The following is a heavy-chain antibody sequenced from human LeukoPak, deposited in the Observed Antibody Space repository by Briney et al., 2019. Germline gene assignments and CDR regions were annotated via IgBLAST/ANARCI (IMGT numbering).Heavy chain of an antibody. D-gene: IGHD3-9*01. CDR1: GFTFSSDA. CDR2: ISGGGGDT. J-gene: IGHJ3*02. Sequence: GGSLRLSCAASGFTFSSDAMIWVRQAPGKGLEWVSNISGGGGDTYYGDSVKGRFTISRDNSKTTLYLQMNSLRVEDTAVYWCVKTMTGYFSDGFDIWGQGTMVTVSS. CDR3: VKTMTGYFSDGFDI. V-gene: IGHV3-23*01.